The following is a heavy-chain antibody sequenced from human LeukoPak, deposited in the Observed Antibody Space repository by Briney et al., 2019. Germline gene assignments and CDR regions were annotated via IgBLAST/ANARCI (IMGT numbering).Heavy chain of an antibody. Sequence: PSETLSLTCTVSGGSISSYYWSWIRQPPGKGLEWTGYIYYSGSTNYNPSLKSRVTISVDTSKNQFSLKLSSVTAADTAVYYCARAPYYYDSSGYYYVFDYWGQGTLVTVSS. J-gene: IGHJ4*02. CDR2: IYYSGST. D-gene: IGHD3-22*01. V-gene: IGHV4-59*01. CDR3: ARAPYYYDSSGYYYVFDY. CDR1: GGSISSYY.